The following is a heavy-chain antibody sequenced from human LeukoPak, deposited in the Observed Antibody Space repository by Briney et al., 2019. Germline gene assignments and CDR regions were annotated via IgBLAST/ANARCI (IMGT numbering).Heavy chain of an antibody. Sequence: GGSLRLSCAASGFTFSNYEMNWVRQAPGKGLEWVSYISDTGNSKNYADSVKGRFTISRDNAKNSLSLQMNSLRAEDTGVYYCASLLGMTQWAIAAEFCWGQGTLFTVSS. CDR1: GFTFSNYE. D-gene: IGHD6-6*01. J-gene: IGHJ4*02. CDR2: ISDTGNSK. CDR3: ASLLGMTQWAIAAEFC. V-gene: IGHV3-48*03.